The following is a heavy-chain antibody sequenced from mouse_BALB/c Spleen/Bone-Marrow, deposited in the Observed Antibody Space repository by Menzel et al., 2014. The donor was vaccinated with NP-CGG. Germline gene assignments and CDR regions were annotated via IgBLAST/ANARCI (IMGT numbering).Heavy chain of an antibody. CDR1: GYTFTDYN. J-gene: IGHJ2*01. Sequence: EVQLQQSGPELVKPGASVKISCKASGYTFTDYNMHWVKPSHGKSLEWIGYIYPNNGGTGYNQKFKSKATVTADSSSSTAYMELRSLTSEDSAVYYCARRGSPYYFDYWGQGTTLTVS. V-gene: IGHV1S29*02. D-gene: IGHD1-1*02. CDR3: ARRGSPYYFDY. CDR2: IYPNNGGT.